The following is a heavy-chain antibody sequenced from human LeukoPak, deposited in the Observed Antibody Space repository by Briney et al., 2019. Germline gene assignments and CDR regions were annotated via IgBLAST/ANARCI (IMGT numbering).Heavy chain of an antibody. CDR1: GGSFSGYY. CDR3: ARGDHCGGDCYNFDK. V-gene: IGHV4-34*01. Sequence: PSETLSLTCAVYGGSFSGYYWSWIRQPPGKGLEWIGEINHSGSTNYNPSLKSRVTISVDTSKNQFSLKLSSVTAADTAVYYCARGDHCGGDCYNFDKWGQGTPVTVSS. D-gene: IGHD2-21*02. J-gene: IGHJ4*02. CDR2: INHSGST.